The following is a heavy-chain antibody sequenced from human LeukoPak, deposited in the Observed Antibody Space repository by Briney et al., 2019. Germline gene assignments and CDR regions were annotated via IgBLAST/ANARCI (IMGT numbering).Heavy chain of an antibody. CDR1: GFTFSSYS. V-gene: IGHV3-21*01. CDR3: AKARTGNFDY. D-gene: IGHD1-1*01. CDR2: ISGSSSYI. J-gene: IGHJ4*02. Sequence: GGSLRLSCAASGFTFSSYSMNWVRQAPGRGLEWVSSISGSSSYIYYADSVKGRLTISRDNAKSSLYLQMNSLRAEDTAVYYCAKARTGNFDYWGQGTLVTVSS.